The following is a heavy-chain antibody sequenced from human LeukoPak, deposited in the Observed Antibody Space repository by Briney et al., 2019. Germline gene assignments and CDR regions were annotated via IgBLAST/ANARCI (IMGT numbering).Heavy chain of an antibody. CDR3: ARPSSGWYYIDY. Sequence: GESLKISGKGSGYSFTSYWIGGAGQMPGKGLEWIGIIYPGDSDTVYSPSFQGQVTISADQSISTDCLQWSSLKASDTAMYYCARPSSGWYYIDYWGQGTLVTVSS. CDR1: GYSFTSYW. D-gene: IGHD6-19*01. J-gene: IGHJ4*02. CDR2: IYPGDSDT. V-gene: IGHV5-51*01.